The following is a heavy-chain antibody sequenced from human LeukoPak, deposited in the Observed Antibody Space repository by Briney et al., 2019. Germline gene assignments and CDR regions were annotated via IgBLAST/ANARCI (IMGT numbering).Heavy chain of an antibody. CDR2: ISSSSDYI. D-gene: IGHD2/OR15-2a*01. CDR3: ARGKTSQNIVTRKTYNWFDP. CDR1: GFTFSSYG. J-gene: IGHJ5*02. V-gene: IGHV3-21*01. Sequence: GGSLRLSCAASGFTFSSYGMSWVRQAPGKGLEWVSSISSSSDYIYYADSVKGRFTISRDNAKNSLYLQMKSLRAEDTAVYYCARGKTSQNIVTRKTYNWFDPWGQGTLVTVSS.